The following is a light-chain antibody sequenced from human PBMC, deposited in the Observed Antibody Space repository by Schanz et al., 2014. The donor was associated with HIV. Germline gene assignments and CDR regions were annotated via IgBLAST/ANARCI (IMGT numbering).Light chain of an antibody. J-gene: IGKJ1*01. CDR2: DAS. CDR1: QNVRSSS. Sequence: EIVLTQSPGTLSLSPGERASLSCRASQNVRSSSLAWYQQKPGQAPRLLIYDASSRATGIPDRFSGSGSGTDFTLTISRLEPEDFAVYYCQQYGSSPLFGQGTKVEIK. CDR3: QQYGSSPL. V-gene: IGKV3-20*01.